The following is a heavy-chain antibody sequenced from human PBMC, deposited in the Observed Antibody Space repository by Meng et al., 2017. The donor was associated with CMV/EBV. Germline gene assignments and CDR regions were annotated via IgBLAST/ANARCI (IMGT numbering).Heavy chain of an antibody. V-gene: IGHV4-4*07. CDR2: IYTSGST. J-gene: IGHJ4*02. CDR3: ARAAVDLSKDYFDY. D-gene: IGHD2-15*01. Sequence: QWQLQGSGPGLVKPSETLSLTCTVSGGSISSYYWSWIRQPAGKGLEWIGRIYTSGSTNYNPSFKSRVTMSVDTSKNQFSLKLSSVTAADTAVYYCARAAVDLSKDYFDYWGQGTLVTVSS. CDR1: GGSISSYY.